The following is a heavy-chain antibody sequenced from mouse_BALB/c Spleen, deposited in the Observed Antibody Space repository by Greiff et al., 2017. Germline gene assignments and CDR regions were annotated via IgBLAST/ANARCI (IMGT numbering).Heavy chain of an antibody. CDR1: GFAFSSYD. CDR2: ISSGGGST. D-gene: IGHD1-3*01. CDR3: ARRGKSGLYAMDY. V-gene: IGHV5-12-1*01. Sequence: DVKLVESGGGLVKPGGSLKLSCAASGFAFSSYDMSWVRQTPEKRLEWVAYISSGGGSTYYPDTVKGRFTISRDNDKNTLYLQMSSLKSEDTAMYYCARRGKSGLYAMDYWGQGTSVTVSS. J-gene: IGHJ4*01.